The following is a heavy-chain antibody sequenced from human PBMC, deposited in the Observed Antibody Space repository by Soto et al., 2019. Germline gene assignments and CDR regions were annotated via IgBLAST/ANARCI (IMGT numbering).Heavy chain of an antibody. J-gene: IGHJ6*04. D-gene: IGHD3-9*01. Sequence: QVQLVQSGAEVKKPGSSVKVSCKASGGTFSSYAISWVRQAPGQGLEWMGGIIPIFGTANYAQKFQGRVTITADESTSTAYMELSSLRSEDTAVYYCARDKKDYDILTGPYGMDVWGKGTTVTVSS. CDR2: IIPIFGTA. CDR3: ARDKKDYDILTGPYGMDV. V-gene: IGHV1-69*12. CDR1: GGTFSSYA.